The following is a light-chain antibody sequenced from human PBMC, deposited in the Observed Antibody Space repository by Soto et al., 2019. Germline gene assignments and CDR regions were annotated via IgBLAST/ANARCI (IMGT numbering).Light chain of an antibody. CDR2: AAS. V-gene: IGKV1-39*01. Sequence: IRMTQSPSSLSASTGDRVTSTCLASQSISSYLNWYQQKPGKAPKLLIYAASSLQSGVPSRFSGSGSGTDFTLTISSLQPEDFATYYCQQSYSTPRTFGQGTKVDIK. CDR3: QQSYSTPRT. J-gene: IGKJ1*01. CDR1: QSISSY.